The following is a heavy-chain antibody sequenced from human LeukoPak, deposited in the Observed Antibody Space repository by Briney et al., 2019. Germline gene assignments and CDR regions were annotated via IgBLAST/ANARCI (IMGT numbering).Heavy chain of an antibody. D-gene: IGHD6-6*01. Sequence: PSETLSLTCTVSGGSISSHYWSWIRQPPGKGLEWIGYIYYSGSTNYNPSLKSRVTISVDTSKNQFSLKLSSVTAADTAVYYCVRVVLDYYYYMDVWGKGTTVTVSS. CDR2: IYYSGST. J-gene: IGHJ6*03. V-gene: IGHV4-59*11. CDR3: VRVVLDYYYYMDV. CDR1: GGSISSHY.